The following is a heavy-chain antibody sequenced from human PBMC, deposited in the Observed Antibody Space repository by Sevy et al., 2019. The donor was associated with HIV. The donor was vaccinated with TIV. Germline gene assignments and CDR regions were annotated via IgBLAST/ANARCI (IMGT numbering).Heavy chain of an antibody. J-gene: IGHJ4*02. V-gene: IGHV4-30-4*01. CDR1: GGSISSGDYN. D-gene: IGHD2-15*01. CDR3: ARTKDCSGGSCYFYFDY. CDR2: IYYSGST. Sequence: SETLSLTCTVSGGSISSGDYNWSWIRQPPGKGLEWIGYIYYSGSTYYNPSLKGRVTMSVDTSKNQFSLRLSSVTAADTAVYYCARTKDCSGGSCYFYFDYWGQGTLVTVSS.